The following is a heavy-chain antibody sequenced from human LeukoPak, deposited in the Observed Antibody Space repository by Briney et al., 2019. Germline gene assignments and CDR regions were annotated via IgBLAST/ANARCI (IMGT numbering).Heavy chain of an antibody. J-gene: IGHJ4*02. Sequence: TGGSLRLSCAASGFTFNTYTLHWVRQAPGKGLEWVAVVSYDRNNKYFADSVKGRFTISRDNSKNTLYLQMNSLRAEDTAVYYCAGSGSYYSYFDYWGQGTLVTVSS. CDR3: AGSGSYYSYFDY. CDR2: VSYDRNNK. D-gene: IGHD1-26*01. CDR1: GFTFNTYT. V-gene: IGHV3-30-3*01.